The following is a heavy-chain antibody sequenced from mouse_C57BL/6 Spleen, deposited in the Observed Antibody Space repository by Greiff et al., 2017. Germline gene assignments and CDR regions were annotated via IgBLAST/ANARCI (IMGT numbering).Heavy chain of an antibody. V-gene: IGHV5-12*01. J-gene: IGHJ4*01. CDR2: ISNGGGST. CDR3: ARRDEGAMDY. Sequence: EVKVVESGGGLVQPGGSLKLSCAASGFTFSDYYMYWVRQTPEKRLEWVAYISNGGGSTYYPDTVKGRFNISRDNAKNTLYLQMSRLKSEDTAMYYCARRDEGAMDYWGQGTSVTVSS. CDR1: GFTFSDYY.